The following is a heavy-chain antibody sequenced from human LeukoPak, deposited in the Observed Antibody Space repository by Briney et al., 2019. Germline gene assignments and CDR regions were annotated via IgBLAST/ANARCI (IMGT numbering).Heavy chain of an antibody. CDR1: GGSVGSYY. CDR3: AKDVSMHGSDYRWYFDL. V-gene: IGHV4-4*07. Sequence: SETLSLTCTVSGGSVGSYYWSWIRQPAGKGLEWIGRMFISGSTYYNPSLKNRVAMSVDTSKNQFSLKLSSVTAADTAVCYCAKDVSMHGSDYRWYFDLWGRGTLVTVSS. J-gene: IGHJ2*01. CDR2: MFISGST. D-gene: IGHD1-26*01.